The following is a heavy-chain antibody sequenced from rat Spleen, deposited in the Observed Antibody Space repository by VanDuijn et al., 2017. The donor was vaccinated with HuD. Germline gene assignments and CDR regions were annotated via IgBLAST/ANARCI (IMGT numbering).Heavy chain of an antibody. CDR1: GFNFINFV. J-gene: IGHJ2*01. CDR2: ITDSGGLI. V-gene: IGHV5-27*01. Sequence: EVQLVESGGDLLQPGRSLKLSCAASGFNFINFVMAWVRQAPTKGLEWVASITDSGGLIFYRDSVKGRFTISRDNAKSTLYLQMDSLRSEDTATYYCTTVYRFLRVLYWGQGVMVTVSS. CDR3: TTVYRFLRVLY. D-gene: IGHD1-1*01.